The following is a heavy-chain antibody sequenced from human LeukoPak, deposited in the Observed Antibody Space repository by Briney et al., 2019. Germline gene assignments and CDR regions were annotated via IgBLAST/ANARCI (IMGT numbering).Heavy chain of an antibody. CDR3: ARDDASIAAAGPSMGY. J-gene: IGHJ4*02. V-gene: IGHV3-30-3*01. CDR1: GFTFSSYA. D-gene: IGHD6-13*01. Sequence: GGSLRLSCAASGFTFSSYAMHWVRQAPGKGLEWVAVISYDGSNKYYADSVKGRFTISRDNSKNTLYLQMNSLRAEDTAVYYCARDDASIAAAGPSMGYWGQGTLVTVSS. CDR2: ISYDGSNK.